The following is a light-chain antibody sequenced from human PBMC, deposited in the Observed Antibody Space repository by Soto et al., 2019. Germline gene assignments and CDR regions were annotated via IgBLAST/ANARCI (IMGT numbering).Light chain of an antibody. Sequence: QSVLTQPPSASGSPGQSVTISCTGTSSDVGGYNYVSWYQQHPGKAPKLLIHEXXXXPSGVTHRFSGSKSGNTASLTVSGLQPEDEADYYCSSDAGRTLYGFGTGTKVTVL. CDR3: SSDAGRTLYG. CDR2: EXX. J-gene: IGLJ1*01. CDR1: SSDVGGYNY. V-gene: IGLV2-8*01.